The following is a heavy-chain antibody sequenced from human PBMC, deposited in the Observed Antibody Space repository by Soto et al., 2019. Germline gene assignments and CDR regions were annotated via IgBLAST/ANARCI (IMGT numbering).Heavy chain of an antibody. CDR1: GFTFNHYG. V-gene: IGHV3-23*01. D-gene: IGHD6-6*01. Sequence: GGSLTLSCAASGFTFNHYGMTWVRQAPGKGLEWVSVISGSGGTTYYADSVKGGFTTSRDNSKSTVYLQMNSLRVEDTALYYCAKVIVLGASTIEFWGPGTLVTVSS. CDR3: AKVIVLGASTIEF. CDR2: ISGSGGTT. J-gene: IGHJ4*02.